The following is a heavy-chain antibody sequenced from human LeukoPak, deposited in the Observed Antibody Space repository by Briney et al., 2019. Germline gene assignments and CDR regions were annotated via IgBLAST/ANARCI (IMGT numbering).Heavy chain of an antibody. J-gene: IGHJ4*02. Sequence: SQTLSLTCAISGDSFSSKTATWNWLRQSPSRGLEWLGRTYFRSKLYYDYAMSVKGLVTINPDTSKNHFSLHLDSVTPEDTAVYYCARDHWYDILSFDYWGQGTLVTVSS. CDR1: GDSFSSKTAT. CDR3: ARDHWYDILSFDY. V-gene: IGHV6-1*01. D-gene: IGHD3-9*01. CDR2: TYFRSKLYY.